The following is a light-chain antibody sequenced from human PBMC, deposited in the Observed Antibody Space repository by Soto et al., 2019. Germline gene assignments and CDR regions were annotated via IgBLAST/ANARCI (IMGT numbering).Light chain of an antibody. J-gene: IGLJ2*01. V-gene: IGLV2-14*03. Sequence: QSVLTQPASVSGSPGQSITISCTGTSSDIGGYNYVSWYQQHPGKGPKLMIYDVSSRPSGVSHRFSGSKSGDTASLTISGLQAEDEADYYCSSYTRSSTVVFGGGTKVTVL. CDR2: DVS. CDR3: SSYTRSSTVV. CDR1: SSDIGGYNY.